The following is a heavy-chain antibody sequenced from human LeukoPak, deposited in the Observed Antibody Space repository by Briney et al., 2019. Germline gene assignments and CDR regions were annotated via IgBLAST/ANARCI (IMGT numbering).Heavy chain of an antibody. CDR2: ISGSGGGT. CDR3: ARAIQTTVVPYDY. Sequence: GGSLRLSCAVSGLTLSNYGMSWVRQAPGKGLEWVAGISGSGGGTNYADSVKGRFTISRDNPKNSLYLQMNSLRAEDTAVYYCARAIQTTVVPYDYWGQGTLVTVSS. D-gene: IGHD4-23*01. V-gene: IGHV3-23*01. CDR1: GLTLSNYG. J-gene: IGHJ4*02.